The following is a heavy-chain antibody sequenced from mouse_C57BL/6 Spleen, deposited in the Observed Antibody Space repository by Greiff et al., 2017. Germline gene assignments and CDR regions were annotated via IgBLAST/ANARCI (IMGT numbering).Heavy chain of an antibody. CDR3: ARDYEDYYAMDY. V-gene: IGHV5-17*01. Sequence: DVKLQESGGGLVKPGGSLKLSCAASGFTFSDYGMHWVRQAPEKGLEWVAYISSGSSTIYYADTVKGRFTISRDNAKNTLFLQMTSLRSEDTAMYYCARDYEDYYAMDYWGQGTSVTVSS. J-gene: IGHJ4*01. CDR1: GFTFSDYG. CDR2: ISSGSSTI. D-gene: IGHD1-1*01.